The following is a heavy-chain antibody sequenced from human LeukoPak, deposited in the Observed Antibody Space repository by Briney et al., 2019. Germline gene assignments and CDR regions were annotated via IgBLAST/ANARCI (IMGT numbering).Heavy chain of an antibody. V-gene: IGHV3-23*01. D-gene: IGHD3-10*01. CDR3: AKYYGSGSRNWFDP. J-gene: IGHJ5*02. CDR1: GFTFSSYA. Sequence: GGSLRLSCAASGFTFSSYAMSWVRQAPGKGLEWVPAISGSGGSTYYADSVKGRFTISRDNSKNTLYLQMNSLRAEDTAVYYCAKYYGSGSRNWFDPWGQGTLATVSS. CDR2: ISGSGGST.